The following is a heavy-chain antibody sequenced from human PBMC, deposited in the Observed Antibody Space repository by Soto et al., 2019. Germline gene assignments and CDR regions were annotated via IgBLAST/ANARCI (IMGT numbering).Heavy chain of an antibody. CDR2: INAGNGKT. Sequence: ASVKVSCKASGYSFTSYAIHWVRQAPGQRLEWMGWINAGNGKTQYSQKFQGRVTITRDTSASTAYMELRGLRSDDTAVYYFDYWGQGTLVTVSS. J-gene: IGHJ4*02. CDR1: GYSFTSYA. CDR3: DY. V-gene: IGHV1-3*01.